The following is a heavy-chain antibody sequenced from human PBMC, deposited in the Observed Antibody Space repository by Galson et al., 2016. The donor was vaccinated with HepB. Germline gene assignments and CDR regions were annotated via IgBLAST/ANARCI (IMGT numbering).Heavy chain of an antibody. CDR3: AKSKGGVWSYYFDY. CDR1: AFTFSNYG. J-gene: IGHJ4*02. D-gene: IGHD6-19*01. Sequence: SLRLSCAASAFTFSNYGMHWVRQAPGKGLEWVAGIWTDGSNKYYGDSVKGRSTISRDNSKNTLYLQMNSLRAEDTAVYYCAKSKGGVWSYYFDYWGQGTLVTVSS. V-gene: IGHV3-33*06. CDR2: IWTDGSNK.